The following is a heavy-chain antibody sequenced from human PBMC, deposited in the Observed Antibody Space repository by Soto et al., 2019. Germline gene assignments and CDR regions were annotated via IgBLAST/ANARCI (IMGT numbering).Heavy chain of an antibody. CDR3: ARVYYSNLPYYFYYMDV. Sequence: EVQLVESGGGLVKPGGSLRLSCAASGFTFSSYSMNWVRQAPGKGLEWVSSSSSSSTYIYYADSVKGRFTISRDNAKKSLYLQMNSLRAEDTAVYFCARVYYSNLPYYFYYMDVWGQGTTVTVSS. D-gene: IGHD4-4*01. V-gene: IGHV3-21*01. CDR2: SSSSSTYI. J-gene: IGHJ6*02. CDR1: GFTFSSYS.